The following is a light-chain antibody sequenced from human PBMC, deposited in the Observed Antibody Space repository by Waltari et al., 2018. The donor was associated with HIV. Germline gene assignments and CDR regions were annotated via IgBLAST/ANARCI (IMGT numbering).Light chain of an antibody. J-gene: IGLJ3*02. CDR3: SSYAGSSTWV. Sequence: QSALTQPPSASGSPGRSVTISCTGISSDAGDDKHVSWYQQSPGKAPKLIIYEVSKRPSGVPDRFSGSKSGNTASLTVSGLQADDEADYYCSSYAGSSTWVFGGGTKLTVL. CDR2: EVS. CDR1: SSDAGDDKH. V-gene: IGLV2-8*01.